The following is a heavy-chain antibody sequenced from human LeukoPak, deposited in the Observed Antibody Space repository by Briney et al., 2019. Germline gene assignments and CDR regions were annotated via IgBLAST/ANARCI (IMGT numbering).Heavy chain of an antibody. CDR3: ATEIRYYYGSGKALGY. V-gene: IGHV1-2*02. CDR1: GYTFTGYY. Sequence: GASVKVSCKASGYTFTGYYMHWVRQAPGQGLEWMGWINPNSGGTNYAQKFQGRVTMTRDTSISTAYMELSRLRSDDTAMYYCATEIRYYYGSGKALGYWGQGTLVTVSS. J-gene: IGHJ4*02. D-gene: IGHD3-10*01. CDR2: INPNSGGT.